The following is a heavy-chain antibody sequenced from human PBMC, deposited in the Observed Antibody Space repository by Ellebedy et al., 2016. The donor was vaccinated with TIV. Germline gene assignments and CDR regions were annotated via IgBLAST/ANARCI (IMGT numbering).Heavy chain of an antibody. D-gene: IGHD2-15*01. J-gene: IGHJ4*02. V-gene: IGHV4-31*03. CDR1: GGSISSGRYS. CDR2: IYYSGNT. Sequence: MPSEPLSLTCTVPGGSISSGRYSLSWIRQHPGKGLEWIGYIYYSGNTYYNPSLKSRVTISVDTYENPVSLRLSSVTAADTAVYYCARMGPDSPPKYFDYWGQGTLVTVSS. CDR3: ARMGPDSPPKYFDY.